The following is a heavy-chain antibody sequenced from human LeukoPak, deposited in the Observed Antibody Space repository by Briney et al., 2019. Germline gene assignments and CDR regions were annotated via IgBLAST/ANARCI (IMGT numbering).Heavy chain of an antibody. Sequence: SETLSLTCTVSGGSISSHYWTWIRQPPGKGLEWIGYIYYSGNTNYNPSLKSRVTISVDTSKNQFSLKLSSVTAAATAVYYCARDLTTVTKGFDIWGQGTMATVSS. CDR2: IYYSGNT. V-gene: IGHV4-59*11. CDR1: GGSISSHY. CDR3: ARDLTTVTKGFDI. D-gene: IGHD4-17*01. J-gene: IGHJ3*02.